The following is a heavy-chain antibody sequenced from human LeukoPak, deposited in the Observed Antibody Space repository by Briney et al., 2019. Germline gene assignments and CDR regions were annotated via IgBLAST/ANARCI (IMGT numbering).Heavy chain of an antibody. CDR1: GGTFSSYA. CDR2: MILSFGTA. V-gene: IGHV1-69*06. CDR3: ARDGSGSRRGLDYYYYGMDV. J-gene: IGHJ6*04. Sequence: SVTVSLKGAGGTFSSYAISWVGQAPGQGREWVGGMILSFGTANYAQKFQGRVTITADKSTSTAYMELSSLRSEDTAVYYCARDGSGSRRGLDYYYYGMDVWGKGTTVTVSS. D-gene: IGHD3-10*01.